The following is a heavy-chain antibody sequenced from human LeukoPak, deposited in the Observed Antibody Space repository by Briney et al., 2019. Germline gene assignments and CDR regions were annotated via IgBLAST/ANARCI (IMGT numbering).Heavy chain of an antibody. CDR1: GFTFSTYV. CDR3: AKCAAAGIEDPFHV. Sequence: GGSLRLSCAASGFTFSTYVMSWVRQAPGKGLEWVSALSGSGGSTYYADSVKGRFTISRDDSKNTLSLQLNSLRAEDTAVYYCAKCAAAGIEDPFHVWGHGTMVTVSS. CDR2: LSGSGGST. J-gene: IGHJ3*01. D-gene: IGHD6-13*01. V-gene: IGHV3-23*01.